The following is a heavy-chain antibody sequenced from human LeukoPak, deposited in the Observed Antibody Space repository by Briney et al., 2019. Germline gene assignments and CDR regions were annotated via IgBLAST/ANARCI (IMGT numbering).Heavy chain of an antibody. CDR3: ARSGGSLRAFSPAIDY. V-gene: IGHV3-33*01. Sequence: PGGSLRLSCAASGFTFSNYGMHWVRQAPGKGLEWVAVIWHDGSNEYYADSVRGRFTISRDNSKNTLYLQMSSLRAEDTAVYYCARSGGSLRAFSPAIDYWGQGTLVTVSS. CDR2: IWHDGSNE. D-gene: IGHD5/OR15-5a*01. CDR1: GFTFSNYG. J-gene: IGHJ4*02.